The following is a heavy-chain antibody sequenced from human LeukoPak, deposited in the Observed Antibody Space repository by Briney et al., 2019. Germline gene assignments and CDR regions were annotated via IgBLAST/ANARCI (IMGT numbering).Heavy chain of an antibody. V-gene: IGHV3-48*03. CDR3: TTLGYHLDS. J-gene: IGHJ4*02. CDR1: GFDFGAYE. CDR2: FAGSDTTK. Sequence: PGGSLRLSCAASGFDFGAYEMNWVSQAPGKGLEWVAYFAGSDTTKYYADSVRGRFTISRDNAKNSLYLQMNSLRAEDTALYYCTTLGYHLDSWGQGTLVTVSS. D-gene: IGHD3-22*01.